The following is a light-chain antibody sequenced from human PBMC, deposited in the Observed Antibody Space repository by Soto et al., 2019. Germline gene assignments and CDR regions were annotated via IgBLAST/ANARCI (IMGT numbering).Light chain of an antibody. CDR3: CSYAGSTTPVV. CDR2: EVS. Sequence: QSALTQPASVSGSPGQSITISCTGSSSDVGKYKFVSWYQQHPGKAPKVMLYEVSKRPSGVSDRFSGSKSGNTASLTISGLQAEDEADYYCCSYAGSTTPVVFGGGTKLTVL. J-gene: IGLJ2*01. CDR1: SSDVGKYKF. V-gene: IGLV2-23*02.